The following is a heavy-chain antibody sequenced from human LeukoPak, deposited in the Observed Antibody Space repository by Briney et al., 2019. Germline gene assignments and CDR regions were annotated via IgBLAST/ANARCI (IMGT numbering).Heavy chain of an antibody. CDR2: IYPGDSDT. J-gene: IGHJ6*03. CDR1: GYSFTSYW. D-gene: IGHD2-15*01. V-gene: IGHV5-51*01. CDR3: ARLRGYCSGGSCYGYMDV. Sequence: GESLKISCKGSGYSFTSYWIGWVRQMPGKGLEWMGIIYPGDSDTRYSPSFQGQVTISADKSISTAYLQWSSLKASDTAMYYCARLRGYCSGGSCYGYMDVWGKGTTVTISS.